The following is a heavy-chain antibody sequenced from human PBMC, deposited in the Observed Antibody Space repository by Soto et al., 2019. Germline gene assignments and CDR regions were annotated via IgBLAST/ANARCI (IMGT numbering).Heavy chain of an antibody. J-gene: IGHJ5*01. Sequence: PSETLSLTCDVSSYSGATGHYWGWIRQPPGEGLEWLGCFRRSGSTYYRPSLKSRLAISVDMSKNQVSLSLASVTAADTAIYYCTNSRGLSRADSWGRGILVTVS. D-gene: IGHD3-10*01. CDR2: FRRSGST. CDR3: TNSRGLSRADS. V-gene: IGHV4-38-2*01. CDR1: SYSGATGHY.